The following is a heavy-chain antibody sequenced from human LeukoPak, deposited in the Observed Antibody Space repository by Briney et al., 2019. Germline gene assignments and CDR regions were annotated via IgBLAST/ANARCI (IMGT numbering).Heavy chain of an antibody. CDR1: GGSFSGYY. J-gene: IGHJ5*02. CDR3: ARDSGTTGEVKFDP. D-gene: IGHD3-10*01. Sequence: SETLSLTCAVYGGSFSGYYWSWIRQPAGKGLEWIGRIYTSGSTDYNPSLKSRVTMSVDTSKNQFSLKLSSVTAADTAVNYCARDSGTTGEVKFDPWGQGTLVTVSS. V-gene: IGHV4-4*07. CDR2: IYTSGST.